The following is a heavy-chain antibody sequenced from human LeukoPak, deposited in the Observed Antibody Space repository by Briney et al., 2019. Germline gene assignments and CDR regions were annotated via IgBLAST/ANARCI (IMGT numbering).Heavy chain of an antibody. CDR2: ISYDGSNK. D-gene: IGHD1-14*01. CDR1: GFTFSSYA. J-gene: IGHJ4*02. Sequence: PGGSLRLSCAASGFTFSSYAMHWVRQAPGKGLEWVAVISYDGSNKYYADSVKGRFTISRDNSKNTLYLQMNSLRAEDTAVYYCASRGYNGGSLDYWGQGTLVTVSS. V-gene: IGHV3-30*04. CDR3: ASRGYNGGSLDY.